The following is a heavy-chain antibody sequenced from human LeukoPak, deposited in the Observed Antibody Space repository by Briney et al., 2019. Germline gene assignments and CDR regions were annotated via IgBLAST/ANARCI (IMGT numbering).Heavy chain of an antibody. D-gene: IGHD2-8*01. V-gene: IGHV1-2*02. CDR1: GYTFTGYY. J-gene: IGHJ3*02. CDR3: ARVKSSNYPEEAFDI. CDR2: ISPNSGGT. Sequence: ASEEVSCKASGYTFTGYYVHWVRQAPGQGLEGMGWISPNSGGTNYAQKFQDRVTMTRDTSISTAYMELSRLRSDDTAVYYRARVKSSNYPEEAFDIWGQGTSVTVSS.